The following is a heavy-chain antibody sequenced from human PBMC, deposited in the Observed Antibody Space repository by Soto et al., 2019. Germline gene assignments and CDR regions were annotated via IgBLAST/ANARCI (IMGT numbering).Heavy chain of an antibody. CDR1: GGSFSAYY. Sequence: SETLSLTCTVYGGSFSAYYWTWLRQPAGKGLQWIGRINRTGATHYNPAFKSRVTMSVDTSKNQFSLSMTSVTAADTAMYYCARDAWSDFCDGLDYWGQGTLVTVSS. CDR2: INRTGAT. V-gene: IGHV4-4*07. CDR3: ARDAWSDFCDGLDY. J-gene: IGHJ4*02. D-gene: IGHD4-17*01.